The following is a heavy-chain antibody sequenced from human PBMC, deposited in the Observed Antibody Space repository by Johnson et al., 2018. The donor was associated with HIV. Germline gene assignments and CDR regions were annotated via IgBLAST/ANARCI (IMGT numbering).Heavy chain of an antibody. V-gene: IGHV3-30*14. CDR3: ARARYTSDWYLYYAFDL. CDR1: GFTFSSYA. Sequence: QVQLVESGGGVVRPGGSLRLSCAASGFTFSSYAMHWVRQAPGKGLEWVAVISYDGSTKYYADSVKGRFTISRDNSKNTLYLQMGSLRTEDMAVYHCARARYTSDWYLYYAFDLWGQGTMVTVSS. J-gene: IGHJ3*01. D-gene: IGHD6-13*01. CDR2: ISYDGSTK.